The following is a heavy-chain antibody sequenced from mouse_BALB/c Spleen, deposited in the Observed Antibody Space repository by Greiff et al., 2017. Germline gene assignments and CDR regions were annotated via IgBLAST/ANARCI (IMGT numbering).Heavy chain of an antibody. CDR2: ISSGGST. J-gene: IGHJ4*01. Sequence: DVMLVESGGGLVKPGGSLKLSCAASGFTFSSYAMSWVRQTPEKRLEWVASISSGGSTYYPDSVKGRFTISRDNARNILYLQMSSLRSEDTAMYYCARGYAYAMDYWGQGTSVTVSS. CDR1: GFTFSSYA. CDR3: ARGYAYAMDY. D-gene: IGHD6-5*01. V-gene: IGHV5-6-5*01.